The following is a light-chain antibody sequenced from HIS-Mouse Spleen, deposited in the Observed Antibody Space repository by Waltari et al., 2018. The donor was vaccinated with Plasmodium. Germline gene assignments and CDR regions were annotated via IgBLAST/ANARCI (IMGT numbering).Light chain of an antibody. CDR3: QQYDNLPLT. J-gene: IGKJ4*01. Sequence: DIQMTQSPSSLSASVGDRVTITCQARQDISNYLNWYQQKPGKAPKLLIYDASNLETGVPSRFSGSGSGTEFTFTISSLQPEDIAAYYCQQYDNLPLTFGGGTKVEIK. V-gene: IGKV1-33*01. CDR2: DAS. CDR1: QDISNY.